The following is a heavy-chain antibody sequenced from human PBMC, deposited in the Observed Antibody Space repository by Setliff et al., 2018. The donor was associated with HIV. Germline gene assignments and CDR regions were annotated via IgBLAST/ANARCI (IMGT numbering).Heavy chain of an antibody. CDR3: AREGKTARVTKYFDY. Sequence: SETLSLTCAVYGGSFSGYYWSWIRQPPGKGLEWIGYIDYSGSAFYNPSLKSRITISRDTSKNQFSLKMNSVTAADTAVYYCAREGKTARVTKYFDYWGHGKLVTVSS. CDR2: IDYSGSA. V-gene: IGHV4-34*09. D-gene: IGHD5-18*01. CDR1: GGSFSGYY. J-gene: IGHJ4*01.